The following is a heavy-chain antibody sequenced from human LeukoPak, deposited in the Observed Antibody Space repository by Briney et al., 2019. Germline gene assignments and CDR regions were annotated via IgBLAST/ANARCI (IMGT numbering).Heavy chain of an antibody. D-gene: IGHD3-10*01. CDR3: AKEFYYGSNYYYYYMDV. Sequence: PGGSLRLSCAASGFTFSSYAMSWVRQAPGKGLEWVSAISGSGGSTYYADSVKGRFTISRDNSKNTLYLQMNSLRAEDTAVYYCAKEFYYGSNYYYYYMDVWGKGTTVTVSS. V-gene: IGHV3-23*01. J-gene: IGHJ6*03. CDR1: GFTFSSYA. CDR2: ISGSGGST.